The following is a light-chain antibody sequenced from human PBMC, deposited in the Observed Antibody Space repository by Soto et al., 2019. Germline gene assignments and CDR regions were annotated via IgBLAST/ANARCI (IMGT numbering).Light chain of an antibody. CDR2: DVS. V-gene: IGLV2-14*01. CDR1: RSDIGSYNY. Sequence: QSVLTQPASVSGSPGQSITISCTGTRSDIGSYNYVSWYQQHPGKAPKLIIYDVSYRPSGVSNRFSGSKSDNTASLTISGLRAEDEADYYCSSYASSTWVFGGGTQLTVL. J-gene: IGLJ3*02. CDR3: SSYASSTWV.